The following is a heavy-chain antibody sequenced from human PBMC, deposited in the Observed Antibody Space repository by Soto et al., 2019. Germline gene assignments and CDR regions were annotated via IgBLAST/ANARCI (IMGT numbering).Heavy chain of an antibody. J-gene: IGHJ4*02. V-gene: IGHV4-61*01. CDR2: IYYSGST. CDR1: GGSVSSGSYY. D-gene: IGHD2-21*01. CDR3: ERDLVVVTPYLAY. Sequence: SETLSLTCTVSGGSVSSGSYYWSWIRQPPGKGLEWIGYIYYSGSTNYNPSLKSRVTISVDTSKNQFSLKLSSVTAADTAVYYSERDLVVVTPYLAYWRQGTLVPVSS.